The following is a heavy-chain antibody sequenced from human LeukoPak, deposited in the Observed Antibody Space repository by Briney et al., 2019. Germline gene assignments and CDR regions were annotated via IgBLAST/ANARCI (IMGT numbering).Heavy chain of an antibody. CDR3: AKAGGDISIIFDS. D-gene: IGHD5-12*01. Sequence: GGSLRLSRAASGFTFSSYAMSWVRQAPGKGLEWVSGISGRGGSTYYADSVKGRFTISRDVSKNRLYLQMNSLRGEDPAVYFCAKAGGDISIIFDSWGQATLVTVSS. CDR2: ISGRGGST. CDR1: GFTFSSYA. J-gene: IGHJ4*02. V-gene: IGHV3-23*01.